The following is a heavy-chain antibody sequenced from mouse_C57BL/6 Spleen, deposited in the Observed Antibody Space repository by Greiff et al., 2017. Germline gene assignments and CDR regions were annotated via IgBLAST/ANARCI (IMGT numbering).Heavy chain of an antibody. CDR1: GYTFTSYG. J-gene: IGHJ3*01. CDR3: IITTVVATPFAY. Sequence: QVQLKQSGAELARPGASVKLSCKASGYTFTSYGISWVKQRTGQGLEWIGEIYPRSGNTYYNEKFKGKATLTADKSSSTAYMELRSLTSEDSAVYFCIITTVVATPFAYWGQGTLVTVSA. CDR2: IYPRSGNT. D-gene: IGHD1-1*01. V-gene: IGHV1-81*01.